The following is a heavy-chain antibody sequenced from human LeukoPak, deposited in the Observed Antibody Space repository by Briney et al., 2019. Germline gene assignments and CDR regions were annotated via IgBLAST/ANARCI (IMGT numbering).Heavy chain of an antibody. CDR3: ARETVEMATKGLVGYYYYMDV. D-gene: IGHD5-24*01. V-gene: IGHV3-48*03. CDR2: ISSSGSTI. Sequence: PGGSLRLSCAASGFTFSSYEMNWVRQAPGKGLEWVSYISSSGSTIYYADSVKGRFTISRGNSKNTLYLQMNSLRAEDTAVYYCARETVEMATKGLVGYYYYMDVWGKGTTVTVSS. CDR1: GFTFSSYE. J-gene: IGHJ6*03.